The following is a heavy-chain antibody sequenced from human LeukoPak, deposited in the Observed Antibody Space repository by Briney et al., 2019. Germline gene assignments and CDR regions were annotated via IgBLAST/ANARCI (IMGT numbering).Heavy chain of an antibody. CDR2: ISWNSGSI. V-gene: IGHV3-9*01. Sequence: PGRSLRLSCAASGFTFDDYAMHWVRQAPGKGLEWVSGISWNSGSIGCADSVKGRFTISRDNAKNSLYLQMNSLRAEDTALYYCAKEDPEFSGSYYGPLDYWGQGTLVTVSS. J-gene: IGHJ4*02. CDR1: GFTFDDYA. CDR3: AKEDPEFSGSYYGPLDY. D-gene: IGHD1-26*01.